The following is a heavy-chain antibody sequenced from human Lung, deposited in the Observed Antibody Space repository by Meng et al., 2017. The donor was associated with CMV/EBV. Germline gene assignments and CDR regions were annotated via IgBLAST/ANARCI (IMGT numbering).Heavy chain of an antibody. D-gene: IGHD6-13*01. CDR2: ITASGGST. J-gene: IGHJ4*02. CDR3: AKAYSGSWYREYYDY. Sequence: GEXXTISCAASGFTFSSFAMSWVRQAPGKGLEWDSAITASGGSTYYADSVKGRFTISRDNSKNTLYLQMNSLRAEDTAVYYCAKAYSGSWYREYYDYWGQGTLVTVSS. V-gene: IGHV3-23*01. CDR1: GFTFSSFA.